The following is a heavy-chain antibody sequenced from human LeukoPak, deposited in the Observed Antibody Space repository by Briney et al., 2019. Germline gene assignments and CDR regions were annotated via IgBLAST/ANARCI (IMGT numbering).Heavy chain of an antibody. CDR3: ARQAGAIRSGSYFDY. D-gene: IGHD1-26*01. J-gene: IGHJ4*02. CDR1: GYSFANYW. Sequence: GESLKISCKGSGYSFANYWIGWVRQVPGKGLEWMGIIYPSDSDTRYSPSFQGQVTMSADRPISTAYLEWGSLKASDTAIYFCARQAGAIRSGSYFDYWGQGTLVTVSS. CDR2: IYPSDSDT. V-gene: IGHV5-51*01.